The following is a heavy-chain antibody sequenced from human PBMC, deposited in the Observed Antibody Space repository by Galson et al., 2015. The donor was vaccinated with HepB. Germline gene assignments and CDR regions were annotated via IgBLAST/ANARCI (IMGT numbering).Heavy chain of an antibody. Sequence: SLRLSCAASGFTFSSYSMNWVRQAPGKGLEWVSSISSSSSYIYYADSVKGRFTISRENAENSLYLQMNSLRAEDTAVYYCAREVTSSGWEAFDYWGQGTLVTVSS. CDR2: ISSSSSYI. V-gene: IGHV3-21*01. CDR3: AREVTSSGWEAFDY. D-gene: IGHD6-19*01. CDR1: GFTFSSYS. J-gene: IGHJ4*02.